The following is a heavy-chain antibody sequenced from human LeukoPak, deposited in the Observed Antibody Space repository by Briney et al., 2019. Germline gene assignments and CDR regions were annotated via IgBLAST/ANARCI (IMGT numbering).Heavy chain of an antibody. V-gene: IGHV1-46*01. Sequence: VKVSXKASGYRLTSYYMHWVRQAPGQGLEWMGIINPTGDTTNFAQKFQGRVTMTSDTSTSTDYMELSSLRSEDTAVYYCARVVSGQQLGYWGQGTLVTVSS. CDR3: ARVVSGQQLGY. CDR2: INPTGDTT. CDR1: GYRLTSYY. D-gene: IGHD3-16*01. J-gene: IGHJ4*02.